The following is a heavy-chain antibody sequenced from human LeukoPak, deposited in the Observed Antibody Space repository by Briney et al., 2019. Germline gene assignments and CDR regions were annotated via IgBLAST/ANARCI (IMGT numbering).Heavy chain of an antibody. J-gene: IGHJ3*02. CDR1: GGSISSYY. CDR2: ISYTGST. CDR3: ARNYNSRVRSDAFHI. D-gene: IGHD3-10*01. Sequence: HPSETLSLTCTVSGGSISSYYWSWIRPPPRKGLEWIGYISYTGSTHYKPSLKGRVTISVHTSKNQFSLKLSSVTPADPGVYYCARNYNSRVRSDAFHIWGQGPMVTVSS. V-gene: IGHV4-59*01.